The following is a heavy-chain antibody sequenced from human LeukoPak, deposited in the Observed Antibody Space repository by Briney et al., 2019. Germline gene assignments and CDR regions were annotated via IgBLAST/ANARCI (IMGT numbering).Heavy chain of an antibody. CDR1: GGSISSGDYC. D-gene: IGHD5-24*01. Sequence: PSQTLSLTCTVSGGSISSGDYCWSWIRQPPGKGLEWIGYIYYSGSTYYNPSLKSRVTISVDTSKNQFSLKLSSVTAADTAVYYCARDPSRDGYNVFDYWGQGTLVTVSS. V-gene: IGHV4-30-4*08. CDR3: ARDPSRDGYNVFDY. CDR2: IYYSGST. J-gene: IGHJ4*02.